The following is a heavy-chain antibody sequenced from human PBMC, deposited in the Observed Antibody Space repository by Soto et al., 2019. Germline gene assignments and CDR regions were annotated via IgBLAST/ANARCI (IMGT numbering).Heavy chain of an antibody. D-gene: IGHD3-22*01. Sequence: ASVKVSCKASGYTFTSYAMHWVRQAPGQRLEWMGWINAGNGNTKYSQKFQGRVTITRDTSASTAFLEWSSLKASDSAMYYCARLTLAQDSSGYHIFDYWGLGTLVTVSS. CDR2: INAGNGNT. CDR1: GYTFTSYA. V-gene: IGHV1-3*01. J-gene: IGHJ4*02. CDR3: ARLTLAQDSSGYHIFDY.